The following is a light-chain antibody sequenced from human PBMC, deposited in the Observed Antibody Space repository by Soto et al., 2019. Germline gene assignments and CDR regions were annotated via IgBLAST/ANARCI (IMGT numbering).Light chain of an antibody. J-gene: IGKJ5*01. V-gene: IGKV2-30*01. Sequence: DIVVTQSPLSLPVTLGQPVSISCRSNQSLVYSDGIAYFSWFQQRPGRSPRRLIYKVSNRDSGVPARFSGSGSGTDFALKISRVEADDVGVYSCMQATHWPITFGQGTRLEIK. CDR1: QSLVYSDGIAY. CDR3: MQATHWPIT. CDR2: KVS.